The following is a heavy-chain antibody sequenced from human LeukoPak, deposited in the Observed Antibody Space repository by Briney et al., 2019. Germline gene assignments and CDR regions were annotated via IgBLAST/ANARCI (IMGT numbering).Heavy chain of an antibody. V-gene: IGHV1-18*01. CDR3: ARDRGKYLFY. Sequence: ASVKVSCKASGYSFTTYGISWVRQAPGQGLEWMGWISVYNGNTNYAQKLQGRVTMTTDTSTSTAYVELRSLRSEDTAVYYCARDRGKYLFYWGQGTLVTVSS. CDR1: GYSFTTYG. CDR2: ISVYNGNT. J-gene: IGHJ4*02. D-gene: IGHD2/OR15-2a*01.